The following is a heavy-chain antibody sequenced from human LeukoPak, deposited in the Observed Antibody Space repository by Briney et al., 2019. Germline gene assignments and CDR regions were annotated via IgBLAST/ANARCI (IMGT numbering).Heavy chain of an antibody. CDR2: IYTSGST. CDR1: GGSISSYY. V-gene: IGHV4-4*07. CDR3: ARGQISNHYYYYYMDV. Sequence: SETLSLTCTVSGGSISSYYWSWIRQPAGKGLEWIGRIYTSGSTNYNPSLKSRVTMSVDTSKNQFSLKLSSVTAADTAVYYCARGQISNHYYYYYMDVWGKGTTVTVSS. J-gene: IGHJ6*03.